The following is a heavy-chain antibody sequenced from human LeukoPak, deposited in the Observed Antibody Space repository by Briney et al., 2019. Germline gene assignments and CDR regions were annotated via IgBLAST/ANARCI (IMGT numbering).Heavy chain of an antibody. CDR1: GGTFSSYA. Sequence: WASVKVSCKASGGTFSSYAISWVRQAPGQGLEWMGRIIPIFGIANYAQKFQGRVTITADKSTSTAYMELSSLRSEDTAVYYCARDGVRRSLTVAPVYWGQGTLVTVSS. J-gene: IGHJ4*02. CDR3: ARDGVRRSLTVAPVY. D-gene: IGHD6-19*01. V-gene: IGHV1-69*04. CDR2: IIPIFGIA.